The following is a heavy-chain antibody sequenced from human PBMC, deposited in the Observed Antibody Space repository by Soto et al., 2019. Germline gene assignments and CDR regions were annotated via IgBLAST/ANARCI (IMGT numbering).Heavy chain of an antibody. Sequence: LRLSCAASGFSFSDYAMSWVRQAPGKGLEWVSVISESGGSTHYADSVRGRFTVSRDNSKNSLSLRMNSLRDEDTAVYFCAKRSPYSSGWYSPIFDYWGQGALGTVSS. J-gene: IGHJ4*02. V-gene: IGHV3-23*01. CDR1: GFSFSDYA. CDR2: ISESGGST. D-gene: IGHD6-13*01. CDR3: AKRSPYSSGWYSPIFDY.